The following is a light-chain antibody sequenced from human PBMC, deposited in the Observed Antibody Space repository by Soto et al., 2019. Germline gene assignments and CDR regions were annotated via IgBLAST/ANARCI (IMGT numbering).Light chain of an antibody. CDR3: QQYNNWPRT. CDR1: QSVSST. J-gene: IGKJ4*01. CDR2: GAS. V-gene: IGKV3-15*01. Sequence: EIVMTQSPATLSVSPGERATLSCRASQSVSSTLAWYQQKPGQAPRLLIYGASPRATGIPARFSGSGSGTEFTLTISSLQSEDFEVYYCQQYNNWPRTFGGGTKVEIK.